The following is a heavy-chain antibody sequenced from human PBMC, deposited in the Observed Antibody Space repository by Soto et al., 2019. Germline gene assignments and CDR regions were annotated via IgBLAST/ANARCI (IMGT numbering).Heavy chain of an antibody. Sequence: PSETLSLTCAVYGGSFSGYYWSWIRQPPGKGLEWIGEINHSGSTNYNPSLKSRVTISVDTSKNQFSLKLSSVTAADTAVYYCARYSGGYDYWGQGTLVTSPQ. J-gene: IGHJ4*02. V-gene: IGHV4-34*01. CDR2: INHSGST. D-gene: IGHD5-12*01. CDR3: ARYSGGYDY. CDR1: GGSFSGYY.